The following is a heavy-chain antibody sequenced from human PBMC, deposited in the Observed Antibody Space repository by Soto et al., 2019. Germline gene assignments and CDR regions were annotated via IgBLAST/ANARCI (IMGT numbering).Heavy chain of an antibody. CDR1: GYTFTGYY. J-gene: IGHJ4*02. V-gene: IGHV1-2*04. CDR2: INPNSGGT. Sequence: QVQLVQSGAEVKKPGASVKVSCKASGYTFTGYYMHWVRQAPGQGLEWMGWINPNSGGTNYAQKLQGWVTMTRDTSISTAYMELSRLRSDDTAVYYCARSGGGLADYWGQGTLVTVSS. CDR3: ARSGGGLADY. D-gene: IGHD2-15*01.